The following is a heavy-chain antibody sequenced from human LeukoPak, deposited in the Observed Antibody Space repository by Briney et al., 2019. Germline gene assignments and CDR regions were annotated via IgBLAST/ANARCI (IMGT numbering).Heavy chain of an antibody. CDR1: GFTFSSYS. V-gene: IGHV3-48*04. D-gene: IGHD2-2*01. Sequence: PGGSLRLSCAASGFTFSSYSMNWVRQAPGKGLEWVSYISSSSSTIYYADSVKGRFTISRDNAKNSLYLQMNSLRAEDTAVYYCASDVVVPAAQNRGDPFDYWGQGTLVTVSS. J-gene: IGHJ4*02. CDR3: ASDVVVPAAQNRGDPFDY. CDR2: ISSSSSTI.